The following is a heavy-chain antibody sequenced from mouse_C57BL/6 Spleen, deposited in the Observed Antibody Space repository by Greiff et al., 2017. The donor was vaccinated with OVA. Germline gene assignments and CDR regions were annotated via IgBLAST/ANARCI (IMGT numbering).Heavy chain of an antibody. J-gene: IGHJ4*01. CDR2: INPNNGGT. CDR1: GYTFTDYY. Sequence: VQLQQSGPELVKPGASVKISCKASGYTFTDYYMNWVKQSHGKSLEWIGDINPNNGGTSYNQKFKGKATLTVDKSSSTAYMELRSLTSEDSAVYYCARSLLGSPYYYAMDYWGQGTSVTVSS. V-gene: IGHV1-26*01. CDR3: ARSLLGSPYYYAMDY. D-gene: IGHD1-1*01.